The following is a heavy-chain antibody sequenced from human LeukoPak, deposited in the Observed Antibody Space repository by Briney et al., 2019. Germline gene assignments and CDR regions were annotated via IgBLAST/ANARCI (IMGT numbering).Heavy chain of an antibody. J-gene: IGHJ5*02. CDR2: IYYSGST. CDR1: GGSIGSGGYY. Sequence: SETLSLTCTVSGGSIGSGGYYWSWIRQHPGKGLEWIGYIYYSGSTYYNPSLKSRVTISVDTSKNQFSLKLSSVTAADTAVYYCARGTVTTGFGPWGQGTLVTVSS. CDR3: ARGTVTTGFGP. V-gene: IGHV4-31*03. D-gene: IGHD4-17*01.